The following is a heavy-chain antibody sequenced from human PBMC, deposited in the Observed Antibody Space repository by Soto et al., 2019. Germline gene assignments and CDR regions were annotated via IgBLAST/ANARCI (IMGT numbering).Heavy chain of an antibody. V-gene: IGHV1-69*01. CDR3: ARSQGGSSSLDIYYYYYYGMDV. CDR2: IIPIFGTA. J-gene: IGHJ6*02. CDR1: GGTFSSYA. D-gene: IGHD2-15*01. Sequence: QVQLVQSGAEVKKPGSSVKVSCKAPGGTFSSYAISWVRQAPGQGLEWMGGIIPIFGTAKYAQKFQGRVTITADESTSTGYMALRSLRSEDTAVYYCARSQGGSSSLDIYYYYYYGMDVWGQGTTVTVSS.